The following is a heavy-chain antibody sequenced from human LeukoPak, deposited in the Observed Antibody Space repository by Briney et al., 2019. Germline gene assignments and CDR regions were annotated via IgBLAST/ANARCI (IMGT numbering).Heavy chain of an antibody. CDR3: ARDPHYHDRSGSFV. J-gene: IGHJ3*01. CDR1: GGSLSSGDYF. D-gene: IGHD3-22*01. CDR2: IYYSGSA. Sequence: SETLSLTCTVSGGSLSSGDYFWSWIRQPPGKGLEWIGYIYYSGSAYYNPSLKSRVTISVDTSKNQFSLKLSPVTAADTAVYYCARDPHYHDRSGSFVWGQGTMVTVSS. V-gene: IGHV4-30-4*08.